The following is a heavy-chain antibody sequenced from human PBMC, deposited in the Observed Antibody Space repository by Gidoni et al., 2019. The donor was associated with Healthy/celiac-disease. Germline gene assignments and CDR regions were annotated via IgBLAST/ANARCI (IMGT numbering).Heavy chain of an antibody. CDR3: ARYYDFWSGYLY. CDR1: GGSISSSSYY. V-gene: IGHV4-39*07. D-gene: IGHD3-3*01. CDR2: IYYSGST. Sequence: QLQLQESGPGLVKPSETLSLPCTVSGGSISSSSYYWGWIRQPPGKGLEWIGSIYYSGSTYYNPSLKSRVTISVDTSKNQFSLKLSSVTAADTAVYYCARYYDFWSGYLYWGQGTLVTVSS. J-gene: IGHJ4*02.